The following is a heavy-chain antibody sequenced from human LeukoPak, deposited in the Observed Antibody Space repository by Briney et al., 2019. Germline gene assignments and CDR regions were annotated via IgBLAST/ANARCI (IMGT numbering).Heavy chain of an antibody. V-gene: IGHV1-69*05. CDR1: GGTFSSYA. CDR3: ASARGYSYGLSLDY. J-gene: IGHJ4*02. D-gene: IGHD5-18*01. Sequence: ASVKVSCTASGGTFSSYAISWVRQAPGQGLEWMGGIIPIFGTANYAQKFQGRVTITTDESTSTAYMELSSLRSEDTAVYYCASARGYSYGLSLDYWGQGTLVTVSS. CDR2: IIPIFGTA.